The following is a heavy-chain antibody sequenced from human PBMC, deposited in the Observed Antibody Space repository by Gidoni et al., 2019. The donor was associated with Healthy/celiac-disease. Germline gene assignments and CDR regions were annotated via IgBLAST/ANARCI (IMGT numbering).Heavy chain of an antibody. D-gene: IGHD5-18*01. CDR1: GFTFSSYA. CDR2: IRGSGGST. Sequence: EVQLLESGGDLVQPGGSLRLSCAASGFTFSSYAMGWVRRAPGKGLEWVSAIRGSGGSTYYADSVKGRFTISRDNSKNTLYLQMNSLRAEDTAVYYCAKGGWIQLWRGSYYFDYWGQGTLVTVSS. V-gene: IGHV3-23*01. CDR3: AKGGWIQLWRGSYYFDY. J-gene: IGHJ4*02.